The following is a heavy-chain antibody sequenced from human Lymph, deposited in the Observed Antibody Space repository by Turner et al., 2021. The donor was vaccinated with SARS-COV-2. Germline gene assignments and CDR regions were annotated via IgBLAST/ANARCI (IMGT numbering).Heavy chain of an antibody. CDR1: GFTFSTYS. J-gene: IGHJ4*02. Sequence: EVQLVASGGGLVKPGGSLRLSCAASGFTFSTYSMNWVRQAPGKGLEWISSISSSSSYIYYADSVKGRFTISRDDAKNSLDLQMNSLRAEDTAVYYCARDIPTTADYFDYWGQGTLVTVSS. CDR2: ISSSSSYI. V-gene: IGHV3-21*01. D-gene: IGHD4-17*01. CDR3: ARDIPTTADYFDY.